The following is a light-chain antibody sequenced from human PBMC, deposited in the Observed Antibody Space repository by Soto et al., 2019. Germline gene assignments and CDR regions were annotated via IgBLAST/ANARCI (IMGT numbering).Light chain of an antibody. J-gene: IGKJ1*01. V-gene: IGKV3D-15*01. CDR2: GAS. CDR3: QHYGYPQWT. CDR1: QSVSSN. Sequence: IVMTQAPATLSVSPVERASLSCTASQSVSSNLAWYQQKPGQAPRLLIYGASNRANGIPDRFSGSGSGTDFTLTISRLEPEDFAVYYCQHYGYPQWTFGQGTKVDIK.